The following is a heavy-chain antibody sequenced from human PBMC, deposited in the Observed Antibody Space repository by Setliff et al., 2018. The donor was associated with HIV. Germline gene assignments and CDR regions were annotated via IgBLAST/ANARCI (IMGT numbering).Heavy chain of an antibody. D-gene: IGHD3-22*01. Sequence: PGGSLSLSCKASGFSFSNFAIHWVRQAPGRGLEWVTVISFDGTNRKYADSVKGRFSISRDNSENTVYLQMTSLRGEDTAVYYCARGVRDSSGLYNGHIWGQGTKVTVSS. V-gene: IGHV3-30*16. CDR3: ARGVRDSSGLYNGHI. CDR2: ISFDGTNR. CDR1: GFSFSNFA. J-gene: IGHJ3*02.